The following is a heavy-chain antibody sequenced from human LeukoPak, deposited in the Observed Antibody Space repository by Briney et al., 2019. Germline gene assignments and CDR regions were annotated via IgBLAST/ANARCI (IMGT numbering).Heavy chain of an antibody. Sequence: SVKVSCKASGGTFSSYAISWVRQAPGQGLEWMGRIIPILGMANYAQKFQGRVTITADKSTSTAYMELSSLRSEDTAVYYCASPQYSGYDRSFDYWGQGTLVTVSS. CDR2: IIPILGMA. D-gene: IGHD5-12*01. J-gene: IGHJ4*02. CDR1: GGTFSSYA. V-gene: IGHV1-69*04. CDR3: ASPQYSGYDRSFDY.